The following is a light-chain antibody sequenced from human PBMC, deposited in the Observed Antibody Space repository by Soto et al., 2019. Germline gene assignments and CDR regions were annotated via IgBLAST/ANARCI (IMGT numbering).Light chain of an antibody. Sequence: MTQTLLSLSIKHGQTASISCKSSQSLLHRDGKTYFYWFVQKAGQAPQPLIYDVSNRFSGVPERFSLHGSRQGFTVKIRRVGSEDVGIYYRIQAMDIPWTFGQGTKV. CDR3: IQAMDIPWT. CDR1: QSLLHRDGKTY. J-gene: IGKJ1*01. CDR2: DVS. V-gene: IGKV2-29*03.